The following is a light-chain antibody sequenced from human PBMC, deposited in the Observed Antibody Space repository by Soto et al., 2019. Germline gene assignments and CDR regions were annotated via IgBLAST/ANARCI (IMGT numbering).Light chain of an antibody. CDR2: GAS. J-gene: IGKJ1*01. V-gene: IGKV3-15*01. Sequence: EIVLTQSPATLSVSPGERVTLSCRASQSVDINLAWYQQKPGQAPRLLIYGASTRATDMSGTFSGRGSGTEFTLIISNLRPEDFAVYYCQQYRSWPRTFGQGTKVEIK. CDR1: QSVDIN. CDR3: QQYRSWPRT.